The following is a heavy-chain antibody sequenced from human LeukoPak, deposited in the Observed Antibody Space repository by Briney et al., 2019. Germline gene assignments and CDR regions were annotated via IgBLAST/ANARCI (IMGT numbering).Heavy chain of an antibody. V-gene: IGHV3-11*03. J-gene: IGHJ6*02. Sequence: GGSLRLSCAASGFTFSDYYMSWIRQAPGKGLDWISYISVSGSYTNYADSVKGRFTISRDNAKNSLYLQMISLRAEDTAVYYCARCGTPNNYYGYGVDVWGQGTTVIVSS. CDR1: GFTFSDYY. CDR2: ISVSGSYT. D-gene: IGHD1-26*01. CDR3: ARCGTPNNYYGYGVDV.